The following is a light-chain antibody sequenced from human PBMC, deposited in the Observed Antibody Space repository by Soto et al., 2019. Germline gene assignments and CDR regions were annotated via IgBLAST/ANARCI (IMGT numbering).Light chain of an antibody. CDR3: QQRSNWPWP. CDR1: PSVSSY. V-gene: IGKV3-11*01. Sequence: EIVLTQSPATLSLSPGERATLSCRASPSVSSYLAWYQQKAGQAPRLLIYDASNRATGIPARFSGSGSGTDFTLTISSLETEDFAVYYCQQRSNWPWPFGQGTKVEIK. CDR2: DAS. J-gene: IGKJ1*01.